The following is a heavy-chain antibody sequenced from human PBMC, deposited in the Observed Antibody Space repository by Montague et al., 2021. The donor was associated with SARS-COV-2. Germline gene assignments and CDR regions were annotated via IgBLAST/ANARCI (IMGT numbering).Heavy chain of an antibody. CDR1: GFSLSTSGMC. J-gene: IGHJ4*02. CDR3: AREIAAAGPALDY. Sequence: PALVKPTPTLTLTCTFSGFSLSTSGMCVSWIRQPPGKALEWLARIDWDDDKYYSTSLKTRLTISKDTSKNQVVLTMTNMDLVDTATYYCAREIAAAGPALDYWGQGTLVTVSS. D-gene: IGHD6-13*01. V-gene: IGHV2-70*11. CDR2: IDWDDDK.